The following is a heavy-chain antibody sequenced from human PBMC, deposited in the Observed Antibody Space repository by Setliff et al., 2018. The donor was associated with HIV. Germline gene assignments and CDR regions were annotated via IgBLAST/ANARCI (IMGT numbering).Heavy chain of an antibody. J-gene: IGHJ6*02. CDR3: ARVVWTAAAGTLDYHYYGLDV. Sequence: SETLSLTCTVSGGSINSSSYYWGWIRQPPGKGLEWIGSIYYSGSTYYNPSLKSRVTISVDTSKNQFSLKVRSVTAADAAVYFCARVVWTAAAGTLDYHYYGLDVWGQGTTVTVSS. V-gene: IGHV4-39*01. CDR2: IYYSGST. CDR1: GGSINSSSYY. D-gene: IGHD6-13*01.